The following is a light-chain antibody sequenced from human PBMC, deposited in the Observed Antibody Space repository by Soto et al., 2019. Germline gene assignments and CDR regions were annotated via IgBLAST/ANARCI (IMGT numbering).Light chain of an antibody. CDR3: QQYNTYSLWS. V-gene: IGKV1-5*01. CDR1: QEIRTW. CDR2: DAS. J-gene: IGKJ1*01. Sequence: DIQMTQSPSTLSASVGDSVTITCRASQEIRTWLAWYQQKPGKAPQLLIYDASTLQSGVSSRFSGSGSGTEFTLTISSLQPEDFATYYCQQYNTYSLWSFGQGTKVDIK.